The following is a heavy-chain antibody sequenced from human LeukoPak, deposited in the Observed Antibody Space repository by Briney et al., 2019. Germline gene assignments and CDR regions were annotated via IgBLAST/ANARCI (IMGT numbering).Heavy chain of an antibody. CDR2: IYYSGST. CDR1: GGSISSSSYS. J-gene: IGHJ4*02. D-gene: IGHD3-22*01. CDR3: ARYYYDSSGSFDY. V-gene: IGHV4-39*01. Sequence: SETLSLTCTVSGGSISSSSYSWGWLRQPPGKGLEWIGSIYYSGSTYYNPSLKSRVTISVDTSKNQFSLQLSSVTAADTAVYYCARYYYDSSGSFDYWGQGTLVTVSS.